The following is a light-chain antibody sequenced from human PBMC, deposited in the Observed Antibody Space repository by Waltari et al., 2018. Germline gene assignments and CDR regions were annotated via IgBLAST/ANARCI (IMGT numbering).Light chain of an antibody. J-gene: IGLJ3*02. CDR3: ATWDDSLSGRV. V-gene: IGLV1-44*01. CDR2: ANY. Sequence: QSVLTQPPSTSGNPGQRVTISCSGTTSHIGTNTVPWYQLLPGTAPKTVIFANYHRPSGVPDRFSASKSGTSASLVISGLQSEDEADYFWATWDDSLSGRVFGGGTKVTVL. CDR1: TSHIGTNT.